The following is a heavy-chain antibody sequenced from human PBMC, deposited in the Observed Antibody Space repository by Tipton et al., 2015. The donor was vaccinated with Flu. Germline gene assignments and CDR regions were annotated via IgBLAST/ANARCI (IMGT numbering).Heavy chain of an antibody. J-gene: IGHJ6*03. CDR1: GFTFSSYW. CDR2: IKQDGSEK. D-gene: IGHD6-13*01. V-gene: IGHV3-7*01. CDR3: ARGSSNWLYNYSYYMDV. Sequence: SLRLSCAASGFTFSSYWMSWVRQAPGKGLEWVANIKQDGSEKYYVDSVKGRFTISRDNAKNSLYLQMNSLRAEDTAVYYCARGSSNWLYNYSYYMDVWGKGTTVTVSS.